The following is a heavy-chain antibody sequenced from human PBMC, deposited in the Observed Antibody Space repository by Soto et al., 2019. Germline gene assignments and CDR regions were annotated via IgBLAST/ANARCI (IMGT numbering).Heavy chain of an antibody. CDR1: GYTFTGYA. J-gene: IGHJ4*02. CDR2: INAGNGNT. V-gene: IGHV1-3*05. Sequence: QVQLVQSGAEEKKPGASVKVSCKASGYTFTGYAMHWVRQAPGQRLEWMGWINAGNGNTKYSQKLQGRVTITRDTSASTAYVELSSLRSEDTAVYYCARAVAVPADFDYWGQGTLVTVSS. CDR3: ARAVAVPADFDY. D-gene: IGHD6-19*01.